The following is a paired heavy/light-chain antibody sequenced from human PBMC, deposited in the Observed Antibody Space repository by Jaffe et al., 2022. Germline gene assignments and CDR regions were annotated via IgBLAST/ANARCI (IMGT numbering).Heavy chain of an antibody. D-gene: IGHD4-17*01. J-gene: IGHJ4*02. V-gene: IGHV4-39*01. CDR1: GGSISSSSYY. CDR2: IYYSGST. Sequence: QLQLQESGPGLVKPSETLSLTCTVSGGSISSSSYYWGWIRQPPGKGLEWIGSIYYSGSTYYNPSLKSRVTISVDTSKNQFSLKLSSVTAADTAVYYCARPESKYGDHPGLYYFDYWGQGTLVTVSS. CDR3: ARPESKYGDHPGLYYFDY.
Light chain of an antibody. CDR2: GAS. Sequence: EIVMTQSPATLSVSPGERATLSCRASQSVSSNLAWYQQKPGQAPRLLIYGASTRATGIPARFSGSGSGTEFTLTISSLQSEDFAVYYCQQYNNWPPLFTFGPGTKVDIK. CDR1: QSVSSN. J-gene: IGKJ3*01. V-gene: IGKV3-15*01. CDR3: QQYNNWPPLFT.